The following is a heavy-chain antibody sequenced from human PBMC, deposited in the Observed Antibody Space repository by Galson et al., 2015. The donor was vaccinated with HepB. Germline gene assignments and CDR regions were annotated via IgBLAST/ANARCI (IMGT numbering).Heavy chain of an antibody. J-gene: IGHJ4*02. D-gene: IGHD5-18*01. V-gene: IGHV3-48*03. CDR2: ISSSGSTI. CDR1: GFTFSSYE. CDR3: ARVPEGGYSYGLDY. Sequence: SLRLSCAASGFTFSSYEMNWVRQAPGKGLEWVSYISSSGSTIYYADSVKGRFTISRDNAKNSLYLQMNSLRAEDTAVYYCARVPEGGYSYGLDYWGQGSLVTVSS.